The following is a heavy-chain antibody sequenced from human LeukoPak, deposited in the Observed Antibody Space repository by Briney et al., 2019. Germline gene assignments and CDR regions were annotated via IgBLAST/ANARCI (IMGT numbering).Heavy chain of an antibody. V-gene: IGHV4-59*08. CDR2: IYYSGST. Sequence: PSETLSLTRTVSGVSISSYYWNWIRQPPGKGLEWIGYIYYSGSTDYNPSLKSRVTISVDTSKNQFSLKLSSVTAADTAVYYCVSGRGGFDFWGQGTLVTVSS. D-gene: IGHD3-10*01. J-gene: IGHJ4*02. CDR3: VSGRGGFDF. CDR1: GVSISSYY.